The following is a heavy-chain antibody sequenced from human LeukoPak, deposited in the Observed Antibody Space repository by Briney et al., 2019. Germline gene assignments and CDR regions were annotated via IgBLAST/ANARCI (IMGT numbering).Heavy chain of an antibody. CDR2: IDPSDSYT. Sequence: GASLQISCKGSGSSFTSYWISWVRQLPGKGLEWMGRIDPSDSYTNYSPSFQGHVTISADKSISTAYLQWSSLKASDTAMYYCARQDSSSWYKRPFDYWGQGTLVTVSS. CDR1: GSSFTSYW. V-gene: IGHV5-10-1*01. CDR3: ARQDSSSWYKRPFDY. D-gene: IGHD6-13*01. J-gene: IGHJ4*02.